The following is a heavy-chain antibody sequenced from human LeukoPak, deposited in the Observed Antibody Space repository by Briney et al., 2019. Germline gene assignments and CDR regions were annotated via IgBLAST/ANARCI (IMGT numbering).Heavy chain of an antibody. CDR2: ISGSGGST. CDR1: GFTFSSYA. Sequence: GGSLRLSCAASGFTFSSYAMSWVRQAPGKGLEWVSGISGSGGSTYYADSVKGRSTISRDNSKNTLYLQMNSLGAEDTAVYYCAKDYYGSGSHFLDYWGQGTLVPVSS. CDR3: AKDYYGSGSHFLDY. V-gene: IGHV3-23*01. D-gene: IGHD3-10*01. J-gene: IGHJ4*02.